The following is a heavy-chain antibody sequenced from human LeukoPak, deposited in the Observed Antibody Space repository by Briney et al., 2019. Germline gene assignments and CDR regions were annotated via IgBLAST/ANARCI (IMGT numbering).Heavy chain of an antibody. CDR2: ISSSGST. V-gene: IGHV4-39*01. CDR1: GASISSSDYY. Sequence: SETLSLTCTVSGASISSSDYYWGWIRQPPGKGLEWIGAISSSGSTYYNPSLKSRVTISIDSSKNRFSLKLSSVTAADTAVYYCARRTSNPVGAIDYWGQGALVTVSS. D-gene: IGHD1-26*01. J-gene: IGHJ4*02. CDR3: ARRTSNPVGAIDY.